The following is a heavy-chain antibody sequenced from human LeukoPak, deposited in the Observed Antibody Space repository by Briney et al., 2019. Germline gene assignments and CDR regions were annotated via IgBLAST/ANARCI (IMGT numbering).Heavy chain of an antibody. CDR3: AKGAAAGMIPRVFDY. J-gene: IGHJ4*02. CDR2: ISNSDSNI. D-gene: IGHD6-13*01. Sequence: GGSLKISCAASGFTFSTYEMNWVRQAPGKGLEWVSYISNSDSNIKYADSVKGRFTISRDNAKNSLFLQMNSLRAEDMALYYCAKGAAAGMIPRVFDYWGQGTLVTVSS. CDR1: GFTFSTYE. V-gene: IGHV3-48*03.